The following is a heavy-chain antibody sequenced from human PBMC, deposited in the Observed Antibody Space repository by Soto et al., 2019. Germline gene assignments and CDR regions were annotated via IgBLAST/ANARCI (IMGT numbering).Heavy chain of an antibody. Sequence: QVQLVQSGAEVKKPGASVKVSCKASGYMFTSYGISWVRQAPGQGLEWMGWISVYNGNTNYAQKLQDRVTMTTDTXXSTANMELRSLSSDDTAVYYCARVGSTGESYGMDVWGQGTTVTVSS. V-gene: IGHV1-18*01. CDR2: ISVYNGNT. J-gene: IGHJ6*02. CDR1: GYMFTSYG. D-gene: IGHD2-2*01. CDR3: ARVGSTGESYGMDV.